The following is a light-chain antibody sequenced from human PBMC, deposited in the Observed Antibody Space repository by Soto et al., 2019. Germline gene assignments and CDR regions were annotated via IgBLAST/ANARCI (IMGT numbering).Light chain of an antibody. CDR2: DAS. Sequence: EIALTQSPATLSLSQGERATLSYRASQSVRSSLAWFQQQPGQAPRLIIYDASNRATGIPDRFSGSGSGTDFTLTISRLEPEDFAVYYCQQYGSSPRITFGQGTRLEIK. CDR1: QSVRSS. V-gene: IGKV3-20*01. CDR3: QQYGSSPRIT. J-gene: IGKJ5*01.